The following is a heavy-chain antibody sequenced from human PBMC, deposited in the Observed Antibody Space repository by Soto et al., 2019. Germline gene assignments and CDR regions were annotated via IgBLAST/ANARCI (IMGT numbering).Heavy chain of an antibody. Sequence: NPSQTLSLTLPLYGRSFNVYYWSWIRQPPGKGMEWIGEINHSGSTNYNPSLKSRLTISVDKSKNQFSLNLSSVTAADTAVYYCESTEVAVEEGTGFDPW. J-gene: IGHJ5*02. CDR3: ESTEVAVEEGTGFDP. D-gene: IGHD1-1*01. CDR2: INHSGST. V-gene: IGHV4-34*01. CDR1: GRSFNVYY.